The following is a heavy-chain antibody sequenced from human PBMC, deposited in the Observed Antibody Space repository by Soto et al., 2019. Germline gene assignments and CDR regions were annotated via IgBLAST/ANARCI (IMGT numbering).Heavy chain of an antibody. CDR2: IYYSGST. V-gene: IGHV4-30-4*01. Sequence: QVQLQETGPGLVKPSQTLSLTCTVSGGSISSGDYYWSWIRQPPGKGLECIGYIYYSGSTYYNPSLKSRVTISVDTSKNQFSLKLSSVTAADTAMYCCARGTGSYYFDYWGQGTLVTVSS. CDR1: GGSISSGDYY. CDR3: ARGTGSYYFDY. J-gene: IGHJ4*02. D-gene: IGHD1-26*01.